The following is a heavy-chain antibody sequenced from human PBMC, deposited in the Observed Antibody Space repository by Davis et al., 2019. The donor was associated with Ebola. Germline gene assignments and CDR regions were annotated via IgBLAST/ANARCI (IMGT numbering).Heavy chain of an antibody. CDR2: IYTGDSDT. Sequence: GESLKISCKDSGNSFTSHWIGWVRRMPGKGLDWMGIIYTGDSDTRYSPSFRGQVIISADKSMKTAFLQWSSLKASDSGMYYCASLRRTITGMDDGFDIWGEGTMVTVSS. CDR1: GNSFTSHW. D-gene: IGHD2-8*02. V-gene: IGHV5-51*01. CDR3: ASLRRTITGMDDGFDI. J-gene: IGHJ3*02.